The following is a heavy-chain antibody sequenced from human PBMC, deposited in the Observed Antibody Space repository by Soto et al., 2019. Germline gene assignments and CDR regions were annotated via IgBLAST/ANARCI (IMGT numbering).Heavy chain of an antibody. D-gene: IGHD2-21*02. CDR3: SREVRLYAFDI. CDR2: IYYREST. Sequence: VQLQESGPGLVKPSQTLSLTCTVSGDSISSRGYYWSWIRQHPGKGLEWIGYIYYRESTYYNPSLKSRVTISVDTSTNQISLKLNSVTAADTAAYFCSREVRLYAFDIWGQGTMVTVSS. V-gene: IGHV4-31*03. J-gene: IGHJ3*02. CDR1: GDSISSRGYY.